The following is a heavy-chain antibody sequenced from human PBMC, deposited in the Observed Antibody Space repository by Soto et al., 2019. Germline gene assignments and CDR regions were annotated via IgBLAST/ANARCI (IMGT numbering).Heavy chain of an antibody. CDR3: LVAAREMIRVPPFDY. CDR1: GYTFTSCD. J-gene: IGHJ4*02. CDR2: MNPNSGNT. D-gene: IGHD6-6*01. Sequence: ASVKVSCKASGYTFTSCDINWVRQATGRGLEWMGWMNPNSGNTGYAQKFQGRFTISRDNSKNTLYLQMNSLRAEDTAVYYCLVAAREMIRVPPFDYWGQGTLVTVSS. V-gene: IGHV1-8*01.